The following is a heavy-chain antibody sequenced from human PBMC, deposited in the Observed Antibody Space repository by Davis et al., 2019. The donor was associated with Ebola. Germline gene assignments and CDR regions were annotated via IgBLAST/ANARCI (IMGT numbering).Heavy chain of an antibody. Sequence: GESLKISCAASGFTLSGYDMNWVRQAPGKGLQWVAVIWDDGSNKYYADSVKGRFTISRDNSKNTLYLQMNSLRAEDTAVYYCARATGQDYWGQGTLVTVSS. CDR1: GFTLSGYD. CDR2: IWDDGSNK. D-gene: IGHD4-11*01. V-gene: IGHV3-33*01. J-gene: IGHJ4*02. CDR3: ARATGQDY.